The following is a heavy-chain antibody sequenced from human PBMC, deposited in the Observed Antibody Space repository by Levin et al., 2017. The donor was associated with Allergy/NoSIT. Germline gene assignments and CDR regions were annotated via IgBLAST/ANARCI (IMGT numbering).Heavy chain of an antibody. CDR2: IYSGCDT. J-gene: IGHJ4*02. D-gene: IGHD3-10*01. V-gene: IGHV3-66*02. CDR1: GFTVSSHY. CDR3: ARNHAWYGAGYFDY. Sequence: GESLKISCAASGFTVSSHYMSWVRQAPGKGLEWVSVIYSGCDTYYADSVMGRFTISRDNSKNTLYLQMNSLRAEDTAVYYCARNHAWYGAGYFDYWGQGTLVSVSS.